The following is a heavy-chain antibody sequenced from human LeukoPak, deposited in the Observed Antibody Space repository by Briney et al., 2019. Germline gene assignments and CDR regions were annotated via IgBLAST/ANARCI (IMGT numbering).Heavy chain of an antibody. J-gene: IGHJ4*02. Sequence: GGSLRLSCAASGFTFNNYAMNWVRQAPGKGLEWVSSISGGGETTYYADPAKGRFTTSRDNSQNTLYLQMNSLRAEDTAVYYCARDYADYVGYFFFDYWGQGTLVTVSS. V-gene: IGHV3-23*01. CDR1: GFTFNNYA. CDR2: ISGGGETT. D-gene: IGHD4-17*01. CDR3: ARDYADYVGYFFFDY.